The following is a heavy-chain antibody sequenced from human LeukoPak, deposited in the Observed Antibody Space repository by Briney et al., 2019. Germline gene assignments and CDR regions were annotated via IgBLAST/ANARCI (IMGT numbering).Heavy chain of an antibody. V-gene: IGHV1-18*01. D-gene: IGHD3-10*01. CDR2: ISAYNGNT. J-gene: IGHJ4*02. CDR3: ARDLKWFGELLSLNY. Sequence: GASVKVSCKPSGYTFTSYGISWVRQAPGQGLEWMGWISAYNGNTNYAQKLQGRVTMTTDTSTSTAYMELRSLRSDGTAVYYCARDLKWFGELLSLNYWGQGTLVTVSS. CDR1: GYTFTSYG.